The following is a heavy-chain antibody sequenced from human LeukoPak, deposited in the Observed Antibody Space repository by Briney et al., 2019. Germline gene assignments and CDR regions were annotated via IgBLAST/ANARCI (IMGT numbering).Heavy chain of an antibody. CDR1: GGSISSSSYY. J-gene: IGHJ3*02. Sequence: SETLSLTCTVSGGSISSSSYYWGWIRQPPGKGLEWIGSIYYSGSTYYNPSLKSRVTISVDTSKNQFSLKLSSVTAADTAVYYCARDYQLLYTENDAFDIWGQGTMVTVSS. D-gene: IGHD2-2*02. CDR2: IYYSGST. CDR3: ARDYQLLYTENDAFDI. V-gene: IGHV4-39*07.